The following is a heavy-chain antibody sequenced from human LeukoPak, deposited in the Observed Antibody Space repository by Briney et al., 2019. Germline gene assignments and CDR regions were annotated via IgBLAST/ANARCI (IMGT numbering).Heavy chain of an antibody. CDR2: IYFSGST. V-gene: IGHV4-59*01. D-gene: IGHD3-22*01. J-gene: IGHJ4*02. CDR3: ARGSSSYPYYFDY. CDR1: GVSISSYY. Sequence: SETLSLTCTVSGVSISSYYWNWIRQPPGKGLGWIGYIYFSGSTNYNPSLKSRVTMSVDTSKNHFSLKLSSVTAADTAVYYCARGSSSYPYYFDYWGQGTLVTVSS.